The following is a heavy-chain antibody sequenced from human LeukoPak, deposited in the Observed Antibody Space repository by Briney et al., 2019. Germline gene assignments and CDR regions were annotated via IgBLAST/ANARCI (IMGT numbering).Heavy chain of an antibody. J-gene: IGHJ4*02. CDR1: GFTFSNYG. V-gene: IGHV3-30*03. CDR2: ISYDGSNK. D-gene: IGHD5-12*01. Sequence: ERSLRLSCAASGFTFSNYGMHWVGQAPGKGLEWVAVISYDGSNKYYADSAKGRFTISRDNSKNTLYLQMNSLRAEDTAVYYCAREGGYSGYDSFDYWGQGTLVTVSS. CDR3: AREGGYSGYDSFDY.